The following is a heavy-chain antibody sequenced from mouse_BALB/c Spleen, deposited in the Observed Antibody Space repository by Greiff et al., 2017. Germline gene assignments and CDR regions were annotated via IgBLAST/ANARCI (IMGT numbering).Heavy chain of an antibody. V-gene: IGHV5-4*02. Sequence: EVQRVESGGGLVKPGGSLKLSCAASGFTFSDYYMYWVRQTPEKRLEWVATISDGGSYTYYPDSVKGRFTISRDNAKNNLYLQMSSLKSEDTAMYYCARGFPHYFDYWGQGTTLTVSS. CDR3: ARGFPHYFDY. J-gene: IGHJ2*01. CDR2: ISDGGSYT. CDR1: GFTFSDYY.